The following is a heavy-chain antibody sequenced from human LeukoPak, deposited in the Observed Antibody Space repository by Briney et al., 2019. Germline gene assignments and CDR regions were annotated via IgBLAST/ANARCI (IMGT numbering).Heavy chain of an antibody. CDR3: AKDENLMVVADLYDY. Sequence: GGALRLSCAASGLTFSSDGMHWVRQAPGKGLDWVAVISYDGSNKYYADSVKGRFTISRDNSKNTLYLQMNSLRAEDTAVYYCAKDENLMVVADLYDYWGQGTLVTVSS. D-gene: IGHD2-15*01. V-gene: IGHV3-30*18. CDR1: GLTFSSDG. J-gene: IGHJ4*02. CDR2: ISYDGSNK.